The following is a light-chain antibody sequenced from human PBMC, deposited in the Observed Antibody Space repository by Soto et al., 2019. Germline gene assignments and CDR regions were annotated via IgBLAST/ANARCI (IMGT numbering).Light chain of an antibody. CDR2: GAS. J-gene: IGKJ1*01. CDR3: QPYGSSPPWT. Sequence: DIVLPQSTATLSLSPGERAPLSCRASQSVSSSYLAWYQQKPGQAPRLLIYGASSRATGIPDRFSGSGSGTDFTLTISRLEPEDFAVYYCQPYGSSPPWTFGQGT. V-gene: IGKV3-20*01. CDR1: QSVSSSY.